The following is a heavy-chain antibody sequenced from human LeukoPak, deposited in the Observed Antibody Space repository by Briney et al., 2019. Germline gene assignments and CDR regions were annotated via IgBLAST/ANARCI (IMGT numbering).Heavy chain of an antibody. CDR3: ARGILYPAFYFDY. CDR1: GFTFSSYS. V-gene: IGHV3-23*01. D-gene: IGHD3-3*02. J-gene: IGHJ4*02. Sequence: GGSLRLSCAASGFTFSSYSMNWVRQAPGKGLEWVSGISGSGGSTFYADSVKGRFTISRDNSKSTLFLQMNSLRAEDTAVYYCARGILYPAFYFDYWGQGTLVTVSS. CDR2: ISGSGGST.